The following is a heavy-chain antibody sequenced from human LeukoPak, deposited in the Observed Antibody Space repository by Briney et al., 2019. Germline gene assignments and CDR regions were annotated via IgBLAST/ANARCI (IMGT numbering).Heavy chain of an antibody. CDR2: ISGGGVRT. D-gene: IGHD1-7*01. V-gene: IGHV3-23*01. J-gene: IGHJ1*01. Sequence: GGSLRLSCAASGFTFSSYAMSWVRQAPGKGLELVTAISGGGVRTYYADSVKGRFTIFRDNSKNTRNLQMHSLRAEDTAIYYCAKDGAGTTRVEYFQHWGQGTLVTVSS. CDR1: GFTFSSYA. CDR3: AKDGAGTTRVEYFQH.